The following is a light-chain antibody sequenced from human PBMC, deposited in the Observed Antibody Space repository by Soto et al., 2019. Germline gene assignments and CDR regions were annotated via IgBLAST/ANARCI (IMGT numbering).Light chain of an antibody. Sequence: EIVLTQSPATLSLSPGERATLSCRASQSGSSSLAWYQQKPGQAPRLLIYDASTRAIGIPDRFSGGGSGTDFTLTISRLEPEDFAVFYCQQRGNWPPLTFGGGTKVEI. CDR3: QQRGNWPPLT. J-gene: IGKJ4*01. CDR1: QSGSSS. CDR2: DAS. V-gene: IGKV3-11*01.